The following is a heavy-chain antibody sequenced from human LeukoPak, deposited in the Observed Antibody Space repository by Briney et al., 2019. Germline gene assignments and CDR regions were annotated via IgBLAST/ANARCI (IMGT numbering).Heavy chain of an antibody. Sequence: EASVKVSCKASGYTFTGSYIHWARQAPGQGIEWMGWINPGSGGTNYAQKFQGRVTITADESTSTAYMELSSLRSEDTAVYYCARDYGDSIFDYWGQGTLVTVSS. CDR2: INPGSGGT. CDR1: GYTFTGSY. D-gene: IGHD4-17*01. CDR3: ARDYGDSIFDY. V-gene: IGHV1-2*02. J-gene: IGHJ4*02.